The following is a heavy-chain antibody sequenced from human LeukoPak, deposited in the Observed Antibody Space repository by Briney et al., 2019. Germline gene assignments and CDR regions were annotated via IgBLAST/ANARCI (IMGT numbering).Heavy chain of an antibody. V-gene: IGHV4-34*01. CDR1: GGSFSGYY. J-gene: IGHJ5*02. Sequence: SETLSLTCAVYGGSFSGYYWSWIRQPPGKGLEWIGEINHSGSTNYNPSLKSRVTISVDTSKNQFSLKPSSVTAADTAVYYCARIRIVVVTASNWFDPWGQGTLVTVSS. CDR2: INHSGST. D-gene: IGHD2-21*02. CDR3: ARIRIVVVTASNWFDP.